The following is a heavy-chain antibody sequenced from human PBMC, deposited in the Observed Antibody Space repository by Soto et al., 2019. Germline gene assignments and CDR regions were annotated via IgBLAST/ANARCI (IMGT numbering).Heavy chain of an antibody. D-gene: IGHD6-13*01. CDR2: IYPGDSDT. CDR1: GYSFASYW. V-gene: IGHV5-51*01. Sequence: GESLQISCKGSGYSFASYWIGWVRQMPGKGLEWMGIIYPGDSDTRYSPSFQGQVTISADKSISTAYLQWSSLKASDTAMYYCASSGGYSSSWSYYYGMDVWGQGTTVTVSS. CDR3: ASSGGYSSSWSYYYGMDV. J-gene: IGHJ6*02.